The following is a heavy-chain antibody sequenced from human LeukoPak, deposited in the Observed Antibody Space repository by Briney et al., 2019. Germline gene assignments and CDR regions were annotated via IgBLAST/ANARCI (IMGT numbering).Heavy chain of an antibody. CDR1: GFTFCSYS. CDR2: ISSSSSYI. D-gene: IGHD4-17*01. CDR3: ARPANGDYLWDFDY. V-gene: IGHV3-21*01. Sequence: PGGSLRLSCAASGFTFCSYSMNWVRQAPGKGLEWVSSISSSSSYIYYADSVKGRLTISRDNAKNSLYLQMNSLRAEDTAVYYCARPANGDYLWDFDYWGQGTLVTVSS. J-gene: IGHJ4*02.